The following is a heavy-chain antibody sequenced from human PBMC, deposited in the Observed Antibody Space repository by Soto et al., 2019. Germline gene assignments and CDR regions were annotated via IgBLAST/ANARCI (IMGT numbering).Heavy chain of an antibody. J-gene: IGHJ6*03. D-gene: IGHD5-18*01. CDR1: GYTFTGYY. CDR3: ARGVDTAMVYLDYYYYYYMDV. CDR2: INPNSGGT. Sequence: GASVKVSCKASGYTFTGYYMHWVRQAPGQGLEWMGWINPNSGGTNYAQKFQGWVTMTRDTSISTAYMELSRLRSDDTAVYYCARGVDTAMVYLDYYYYYYMDVWGKGTTVTVSS. V-gene: IGHV1-2*04.